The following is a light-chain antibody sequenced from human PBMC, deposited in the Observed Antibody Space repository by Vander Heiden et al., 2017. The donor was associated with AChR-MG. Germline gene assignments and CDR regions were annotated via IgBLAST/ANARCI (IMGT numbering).Light chain of an antibody. V-gene: IGLV1-40*01. J-gene: IGLJ1*01. CDR2: GGS. CDR1: RSNIGAGYD. CDR3: QSYDSSLSGYA. Sequence: QSVLTQPPSVSGSPGQSVTISRTGRRSNIGAGYDVHWYQQVPGRAPKLLIYGGSKRPSGVPDRFSGTSASLTITGLQAEDEADYYCQSYDSSLSGYAFGTGTKVTVL.